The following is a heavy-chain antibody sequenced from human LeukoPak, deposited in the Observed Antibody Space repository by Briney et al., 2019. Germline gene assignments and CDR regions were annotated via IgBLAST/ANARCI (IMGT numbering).Heavy chain of an antibody. Sequence: GASVTVSYKASGYTFTGYYMHWVRQAPGQGLEWMGWINPNSGGTNYAQKFQGWVTMTRDTSISTAYMELSRLRSNDTAVYYCARDGYSSWYPIFNAPPSPQIDYWGQGTLVTVSS. CDR3: ARDGYSSWYPIFNAPPSPQIDY. CDR2: INPNSGGT. D-gene: IGHD6-13*01. V-gene: IGHV1-2*04. J-gene: IGHJ4*02. CDR1: GYTFTGYY.